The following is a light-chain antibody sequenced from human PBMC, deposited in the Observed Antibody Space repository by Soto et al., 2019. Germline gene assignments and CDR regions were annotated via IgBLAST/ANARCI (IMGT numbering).Light chain of an antibody. CDR1: QSISNY. CDR3: QQTYSTPWT. V-gene: IGKV1-39*01. Sequence: DIQMTQSPSSLSASVGDRVTITCRSSQSISNYLNWYQQKPGKAPKLLIYAASGLRGGVPSRFSGRGSGTDFTLTISNLKPEDFATYCCQQTYSTPWTFGQGTKVEIK. J-gene: IGKJ1*01. CDR2: AAS.